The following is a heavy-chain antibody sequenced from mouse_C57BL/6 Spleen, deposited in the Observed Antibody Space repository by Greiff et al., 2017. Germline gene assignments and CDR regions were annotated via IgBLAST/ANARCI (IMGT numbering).Heavy chain of an antibody. D-gene: IGHD4-1*01. CDR2: INPSSGYT. Sequence: QVQLKQSGAELARPGASVKMSCKASGYTFTSYTMHWVKQRPGQGLEWIGYINPSSGYTKYNQKFKDKATLTADKSSSTAYMQLSSLTSEDSAVYYCARYLGDWFAYWGQGTLVTVSA. V-gene: IGHV1-4*01. CDR3: ARYLGDWFAY. CDR1: GYTFTSYT. J-gene: IGHJ3*01.